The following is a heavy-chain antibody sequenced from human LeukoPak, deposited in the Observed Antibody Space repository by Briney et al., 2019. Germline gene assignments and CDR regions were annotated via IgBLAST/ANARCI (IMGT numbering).Heavy chain of an antibody. J-gene: IGHJ6*02. CDR1: GFTFSSYS. CDR3: GTSSTSYYYGMDV. Sequence: GGSLRLSCAASGFTFSSYSMNWVRQAPGKGLEWVSYISSSSTIYYADSVKGRFTISRDNSKNTLYLQMNSLRAEDTAVYYCGTSSTSYYYGMDVWGQGTTVTVSS. CDR2: ISSSSTI. V-gene: IGHV3-48*01.